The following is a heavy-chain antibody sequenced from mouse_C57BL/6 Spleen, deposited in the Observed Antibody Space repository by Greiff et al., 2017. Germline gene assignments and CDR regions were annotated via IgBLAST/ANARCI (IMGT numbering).Heavy chain of an antibody. CDR3: AREGGNYDFDY. Sequence: QVQLQQPGAELVKPGASVKLSCKASGYTFTSYWMHWVKQRPGQGLEWIGMIHPNSGSTNYNEKFKSKATLTVDKSSSTAYMQLSSLTSEDSAVXYCAREGGNYDFDYWGQGTTLTVSS. J-gene: IGHJ2*01. V-gene: IGHV1-64*01. CDR2: IHPNSGST. D-gene: IGHD2-1*01. CDR1: GYTFTSYW.